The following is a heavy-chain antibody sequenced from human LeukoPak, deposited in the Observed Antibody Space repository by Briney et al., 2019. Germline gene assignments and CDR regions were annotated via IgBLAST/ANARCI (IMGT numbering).Heavy chain of an antibody. CDR3: ARGVWSDYVWGSYRYPLPNYYYYYYMDV. D-gene: IGHD3-16*02. Sequence: SETLSLTCTVSGGSISSYYWSWIRQPPGKGLEWIGYIYYSGSTNYNPSLKSRVTISVDTSKNQFSLKLSSVTAADTAVYYCARGVWSDYVWGSYRYPLPNYYYYYYMDVWGKGTTVTVSS. J-gene: IGHJ6*03. V-gene: IGHV4-59*01. CDR2: IYYSGST. CDR1: GGSISSYY.